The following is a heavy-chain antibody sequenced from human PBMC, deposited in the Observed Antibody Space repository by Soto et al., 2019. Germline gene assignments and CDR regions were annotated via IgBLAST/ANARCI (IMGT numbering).Heavy chain of an antibody. D-gene: IGHD6-6*01. Sequence: EVQLLESGGGLVQPGGSLRLSCAASGFTFSSYAMSWVRQAPGKGLEWVSAISGSGGSTYYADSVKGGFTISRDNAKNTLYLQMYSLRAEDTAVYYCAKGGTSYSPPPDYWGQGTLVTVSS. J-gene: IGHJ4*02. V-gene: IGHV3-23*01. CDR2: ISGSGGST. CDR1: GFTFSSYA. CDR3: AKGGTSYSPPPDY.